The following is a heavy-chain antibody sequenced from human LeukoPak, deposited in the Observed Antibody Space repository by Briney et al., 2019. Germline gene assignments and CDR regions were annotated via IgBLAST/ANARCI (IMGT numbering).Heavy chain of an antibody. D-gene: IGHD4-17*01. Sequence: SGPTLVKPTQTLTLTCTFSGFSLSTSEVGVGWIRQPPGRALEWLALIYWDDAKRYSPSLKSRLTVTKDTSKNQVVLTMTNMDPVDTATYYCSRCDYGDYYFDYWGQGTLVTVSP. CDR1: GFSLSTSEVG. CDR2: IYWDDAK. CDR3: SRCDYGDYYFDY. J-gene: IGHJ4*02. V-gene: IGHV2-5*02.